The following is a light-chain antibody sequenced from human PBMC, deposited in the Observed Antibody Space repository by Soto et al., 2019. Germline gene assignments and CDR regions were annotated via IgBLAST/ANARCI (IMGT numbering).Light chain of an antibody. CDR1: SSNIGSNF. CDR2: RND. CDR3: AAWDDSLSGHVV. V-gene: IGLV1-47*01. J-gene: IGLJ2*01. Sequence: QSVLTQPPSASGTPGQIVTISCSGSSSNIGSNFVYWYQQLPGTAPKLLIYRNDQRPSGVPDRFSGSKSDTSASLAISGLRSEDEADYYCAAWDDSLSGHVVFGGGTKLTVL.